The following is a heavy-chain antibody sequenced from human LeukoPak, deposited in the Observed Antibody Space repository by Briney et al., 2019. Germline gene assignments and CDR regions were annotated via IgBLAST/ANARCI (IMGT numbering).Heavy chain of an antibody. D-gene: IGHD4-23*01. CDR2: LYSGGSA. Sequence: PGGSLRLSCAASGFTVSSNYMSWVRQASEKGLEWVLILYSGGSAYYADSVKGRFTISRDNSKNTLYLQMNSLRVEDTAVYYCARTTVESGRYDAFDIWGQGTLVSVSS. CDR1: GFTVSSNY. CDR3: ARTTVESGRYDAFDI. V-gene: IGHV3-53*01. J-gene: IGHJ3*02.